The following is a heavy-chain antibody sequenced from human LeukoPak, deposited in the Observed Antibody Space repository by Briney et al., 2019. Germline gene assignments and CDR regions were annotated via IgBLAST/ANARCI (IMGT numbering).Heavy chain of an antibody. Sequence: GGSLRLSCAASGFTFSDYYMSWIRQAPGKGLEWISYISSSGSTIYYADSVKGRFTISRDNAKNSLYLQMNSLRAEDTALYYCARNPVRNAYYRDSTRYWGQGTLVTVSS. V-gene: IGHV3-11*04. J-gene: IGHJ4*02. CDR2: ISSSGSTI. CDR1: GFTFSDYY. CDR3: ARNPVRNAYYRDSTRY. D-gene: IGHD3-16*01.